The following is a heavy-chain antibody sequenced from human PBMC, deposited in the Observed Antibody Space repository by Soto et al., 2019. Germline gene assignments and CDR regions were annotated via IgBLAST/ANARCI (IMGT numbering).Heavy chain of an antibody. CDR3: AADLDTAMVVGMDV. J-gene: IGHJ6*02. CDR1: GYTFTSSA. D-gene: IGHD5-18*01. Sequence: GASVKVSCKASGYTFTSSAMQWVRQARGQRLEWIGWIVVGSGNTNYAQKFQERVTITRDMSTSTAYMELSSLRSEDTAVYYCAADLDTAMVVGMDVWGQGTTVTVSS. CDR2: IVVGSGNT. V-gene: IGHV1-58*02.